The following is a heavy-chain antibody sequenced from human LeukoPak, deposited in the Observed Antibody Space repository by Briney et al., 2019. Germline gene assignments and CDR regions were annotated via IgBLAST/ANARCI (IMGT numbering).Heavy chain of an antibody. CDR3: ARDKREGYSSSWYDWFDP. V-gene: IGHV4-59*01. CDR2: IYYSGST. D-gene: IGHD6-13*01. Sequence: PSETLSLTCTVSGGSISSYYWSWIRQPPGKGLEWIGYIYYSGSTNYNPSLKSRVTISVDTSKNQFSLKLSSVTAADTAVYYCARDKREGYSSSWYDWFDPWGQGTLVTVSS. CDR1: GGSISSYY. J-gene: IGHJ5*02.